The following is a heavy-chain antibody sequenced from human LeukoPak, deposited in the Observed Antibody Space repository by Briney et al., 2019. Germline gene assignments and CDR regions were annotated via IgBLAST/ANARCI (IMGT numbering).Heavy chain of an antibody. V-gene: IGHV4-30-2*01. J-gene: IGHJ4*02. Sequence: SETLSLTCAVSGGSISSGGYSWSWIRQPPGKGLEWIGYIYHSGSTYYNPSLKSRVTISVDRSKNQFSLKLSSVTAADTAVYYCARGDSSTAFDYWGQGTPVTVSS. D-gene: IGHD3-22*01. CDR2: IYHSGST. CDR3: ARGDSSTAFDY. CDR1: GGSISSGGYS.